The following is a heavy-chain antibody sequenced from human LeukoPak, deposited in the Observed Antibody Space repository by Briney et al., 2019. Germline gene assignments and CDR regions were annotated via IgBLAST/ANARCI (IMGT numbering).Heavy chain of an antibody. Sequence: SETLSLTCAVYGGSFSGYYWSWIRQPPGKGLEWIGEINHSGSTNYNPSLKSRVTISVDTSKNQFSLKLSSVTAADTAVYYCARAPDTHNWLDPWGQGTLVTVSS. V-gene: IGHV4-34*01. CDR2: INHSGST. CDR1: GGSFSGYY. CDR3: ARAPDTHNWLDP. J-gene: IGHJ5*02. D-gene: IGHD2-2*02.